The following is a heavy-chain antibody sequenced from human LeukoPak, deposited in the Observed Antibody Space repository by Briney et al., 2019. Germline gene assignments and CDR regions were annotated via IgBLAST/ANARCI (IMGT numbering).Heavy chain of an antibody. Sequence: GGSLRLSCAASGFTFSSYAMSWVRQAPGKGLEWVAVISYDGSNKYYADSVKGRFTISRDNSKNTLYLQMNSLRAEDTAVYYCAKDLLGYYDSSAPLDYWGQGTLVTVSS. CDR2: ISYDGSNK. CDR1: GFTFSSYA. D-gene: IGHD3-22*01. V-gene: IGHV3-30*18. J-gene: IGHJ4*02. CDR3: AKDLLGYYDSSAPLDY.